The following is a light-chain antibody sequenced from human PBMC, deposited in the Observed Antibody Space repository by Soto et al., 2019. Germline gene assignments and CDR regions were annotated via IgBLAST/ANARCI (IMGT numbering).Light chain of an antibody. CDR1: QSVSIY. Sequence: EIVLTQSPATLSLSPGERATLSCRASQSVSIYLAWYQQKPGQAPRLLIYDASNRATGIPARFSGSGSGTDFTLTISSLEPEDFAVYYCQQRSNWPLFGQGTRLEI. CDR3: QQRSNWPL. V-gene: IGKV3-11*01. J-gene: IGKJ5*01. CDR2: DAS.